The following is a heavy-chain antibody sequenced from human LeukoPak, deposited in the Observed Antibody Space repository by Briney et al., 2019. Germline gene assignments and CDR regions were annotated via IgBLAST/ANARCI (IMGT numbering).Heavy chain of an antibody. Sequence: SQTLSLTCAISGDSVSSNSAAWNWIRQSPSRGLEWLGRTYYRSNWFNDFALSVKSRITIIPDTSKNQFSLQLNSVTPEDTAVYYCAKNYGDSNWFDPWGQGTLVTVSS. CDR1: GDSVSSNSAA. V-gene: IGHV6-1*01. J-gene: IGHJ5*02. CDR3: AKNYGDSNWFDP. CDR2: TYYRSNWFN. D-gene: IGHD4-17*01.